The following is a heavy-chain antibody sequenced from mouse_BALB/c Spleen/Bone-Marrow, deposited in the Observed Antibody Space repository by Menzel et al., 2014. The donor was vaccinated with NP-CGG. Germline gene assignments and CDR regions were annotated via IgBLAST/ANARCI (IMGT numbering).Heavy chain of an antibody. D-gene: IGHD1-1*01. V-gene: IGHV1-54*03. Sequence: LVESGAELVRPGTSVKVSCKASGYAFTNYLIEWVKQRPGQGLEWIGVIDPRSGGTDYNEKFKGKAPLTADKSSSTAYMQLNSLTSGDAAVYFCARGGITSVVPYGMDYWGQGTSVTVSS. CDR1: GYAFTNYL. CDR2: IDPRSGGT. J-gene: IGHJ4*01. CDR3: ARGGITSVVPYGMDY.